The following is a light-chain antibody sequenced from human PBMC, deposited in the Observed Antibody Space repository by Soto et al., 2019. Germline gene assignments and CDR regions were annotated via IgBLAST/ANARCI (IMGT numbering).Light chain of an antibody. Sequence: EIALTQSPCSLSLSPWERVTFSSRVSRSLSGSYLVWYQQKPGQAPSVLIYSASLRATGIPDRFSGSGSGTDFTLTISRLDPEDFAVYYCQQYGSSGTFGQGTKVDIK. CDR3: QQYGSSGT. CDR1: RSLSGSY. CDR2: SAS. V-gene: IGKV3-20*01. J-gene: IGKJ1*01.